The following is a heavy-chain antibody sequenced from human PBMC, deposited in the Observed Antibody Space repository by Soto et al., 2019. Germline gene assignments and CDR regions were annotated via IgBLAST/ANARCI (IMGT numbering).Heavy chain of an antibody. Sequence: GGSLRLSCAASGFTFSGSAMHWVRQASGKGLEWVGRIRSKANSYATAYVASVKGRFTISRDDSKNTAYLQMNSLKTEDTAVYYCTRLPNYYDSSGYPPIWGQGTMVTVSS. CDR3: TRLPNYYDSSGYPPI. J-gene: IGHJ3*02. V-gene: IGHV3-73*01. CDR1: GFTFSGSA. D-gene: IGHD3-22*01. CDR2: IRSKANSYAT.